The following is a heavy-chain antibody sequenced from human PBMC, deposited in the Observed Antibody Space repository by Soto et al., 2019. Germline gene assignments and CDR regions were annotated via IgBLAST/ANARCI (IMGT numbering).Heavy chain of an antibody. J-gene: IGHJ4*02. CDR3: ARHLKSGWLIDY. D-gene: IGHD6-19*01. V-gene: IGHV4-59*08. CDR1: GGSISSYY. CDR2: IYYSGST. Sequence: PSETLSLTCTVSGGSISSYYWSWIRQPPGKGLEWIGYIYYSGSTNYNPSLKSRVTISVDTSKNQFSLKLSSVTAADTAVYYCARHLKSGWLIDYWGQGTLVTVSS.